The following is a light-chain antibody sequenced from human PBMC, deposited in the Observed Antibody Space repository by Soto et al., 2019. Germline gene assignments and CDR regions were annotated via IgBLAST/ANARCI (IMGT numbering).Light chain of an antibody. CDR2: RNS. J-gene: IGLJ2*01. CDR3: ASWDDSLSGFVV. V-gene: IGLV1-47*01. Sequence: QSVLTQPPSASGTPGQRVTISCSGSSSNIGSNYVFWYQQLPGTAPKVLMYRNSQRPSGVPDRFSGSKSGTSASLAISGLRSEDEADYYCASWDDSLSGFVVFGGATQLTVL. CDR1: SSNIGSNY.